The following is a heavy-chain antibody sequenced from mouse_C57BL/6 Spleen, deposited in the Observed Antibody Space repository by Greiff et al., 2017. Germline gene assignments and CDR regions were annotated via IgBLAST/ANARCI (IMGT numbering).Heavy chain of an antibody. CDR3: ARGDYYYGSFDY. CDR1: GYSFTDYY. CDR2: IYPGSGNT. V-gene: IGHV1-76*01. Sequence: QVQLQQSGPELVKPGASVKISCKASGYSFTDYYINWVKQRPGQGLEWIARIYPGSGNTYYNEKFKGKATLTAEKSSSTAYMQLSSLTSEDSAVYFCARGDYYYGSFDYWGQGTTLTVSS. J-gene: IGHJ2*01. D-gene: IGHD1-1*01.